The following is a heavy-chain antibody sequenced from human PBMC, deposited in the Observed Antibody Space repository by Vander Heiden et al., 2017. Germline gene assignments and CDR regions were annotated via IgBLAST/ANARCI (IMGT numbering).Heavy chain of an antibody. CDR2: ISAYNRNT. CDR3: ARDGMGATRSWFDR. D-gene: IGHD1-26*01. CDR1: GYTFTSYG. Sequence: QVQLVQSGPEVKKPGASVNVSCKASGYTFTSYGISWGRQAPGQGLEWMGWISAYNRNTNYAQKFQGRVTMTTDTSTSTAFMELRSLRSDDTAVYYCARDGMGATRSWFDRWGQGTLVTVSS. V-gene: IGHV1-18*01. J-gene: IGHJ5*02.